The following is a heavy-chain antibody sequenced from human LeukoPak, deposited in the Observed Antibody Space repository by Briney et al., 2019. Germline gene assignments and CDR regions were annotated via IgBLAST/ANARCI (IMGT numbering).Heavy chain of an antibody. CDR3: TRDKDYDFRSGYYTYYYYYMDV. V-gene: IGHV3-49*03. J-gene: IGHJ6*03. CDR1: GFTFGDYA. Sequence: GGSLRLXCTASGFTFGDYAMSWFRQAPGKGLEWVGFIRSKAYGVTTEYAASVKGRFTISRDDSKSIAYLQMNSLKTEDTAVYYCTRDKDYDFRSGYYTYYYYYMDVWGKGTTVTVSS. D-gene: IGHD3-3*01. CDR2: IRSKAYGVTT.